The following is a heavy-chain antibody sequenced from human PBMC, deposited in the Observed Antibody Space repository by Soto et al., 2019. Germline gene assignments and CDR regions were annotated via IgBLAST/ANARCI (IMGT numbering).Heavy chain of an antibody. V-gene: IGHV1-2*04. CDR3: ARAQSFYFDY. Sequence: SVKVSCKASGYTFTDYDMHWVRQAPGHGLEWMGWINPNSGGTKYAQNFQGWVTMTRDTSISTAYMELSRLRSDDTAVYYCARAQSFYFDYWGQGTLVTVSS. CDR2: INPNSGGT. CDR1: GYTFTDYD. J-gene: IGHJ4*02.